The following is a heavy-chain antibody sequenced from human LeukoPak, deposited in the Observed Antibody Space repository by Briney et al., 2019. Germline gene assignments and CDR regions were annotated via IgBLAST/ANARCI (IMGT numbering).Heavy chain of an antibody. CDR1: GYRFTSNW. J-gene: IGHJ6*02. D-gene: IGHD2-8*02. Sequence: GESLKISCKGSGYRFTSNWIAWVRQMPGKGLEWMGIIYPGDSDTRYSPSFQGQVTISADKSISTAYLQWSSLKASDTAMYYCARRGNLWSGSGYYYGMDVWGQGTTVTVSS. CDR3: ARRGNLWSGSGYYYGMDV. CDR2: IYPGDSDT. V-gene: IGHV5-51*01.